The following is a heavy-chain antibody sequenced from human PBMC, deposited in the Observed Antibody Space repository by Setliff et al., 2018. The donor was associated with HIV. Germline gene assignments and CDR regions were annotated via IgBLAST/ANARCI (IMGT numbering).Heavy chain of an antibody. D-gene: IGHD3-16*01. CDR1: GNTFISYG. Sequence: EASVKVSCKASGNTFISYGISWVRQAPGQGLEWMGWISPYNGNTKYSKKFQGRVTVTTDKSTSTAYMELRSLRFDDTAVYYCARVVQGFASERFTLKNWFDPWGQGTLVTVSS. CDR3: ARVVQGFASERFTLKNWFDP. J-gene: IGHJ5*02. CDR2: ISPYNGNT. V-gene: IGHV1-18*01.